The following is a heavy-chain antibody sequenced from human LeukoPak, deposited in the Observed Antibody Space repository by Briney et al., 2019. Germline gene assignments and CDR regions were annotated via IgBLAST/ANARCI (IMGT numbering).Heavy chain of an antibody. J-gene: IGHJ6*03. CDR2: ISGSGGST. Sequence: GGSLRLSCAASGFRFSSYAMNWVRLAPGKGLEWVSTISGSGGSTYYADSVKGRFTISRDNSKNTLYLQMNSLRAEDTAVYYCAKSYYYYYMDVWGKGTTVTVSS. V-gene: IGHV3-23*01. CDR3: AKSYYYYYMDV. CDR1: GFRFSSYA.